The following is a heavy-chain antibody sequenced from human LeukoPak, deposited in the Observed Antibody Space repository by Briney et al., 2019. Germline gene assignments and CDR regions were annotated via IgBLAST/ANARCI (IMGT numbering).Heavy chain of an antibody. CDR1: GFTFSSYW. V-gene: IGHV3-7*01. J-gene: IGHJ4*02. D-gene: IGHD3-22*01. Sequence: PGGSLRLSCAASGFTFSSYWMSWVCQAPGKGLEWVANIKEDGADKYYVDSVKGRFTISRDNAKSSLYLQMNSLRADDTAVYYCARSLSGYAYYFDSWGQGTLVTVSS. CDR3: ARSLSGYAYYFDS. CDR2: IKEDGADK.